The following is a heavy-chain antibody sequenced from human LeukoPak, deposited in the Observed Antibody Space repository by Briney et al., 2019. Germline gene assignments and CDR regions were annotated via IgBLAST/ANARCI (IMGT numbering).Heavy chain of an antibody. V-gene: IGHV3-30*04. D-gene: IGHD5-18*01. CDR3: ATDQVDKEMVHLFDY. CDR1: GFSVSTDA. CDR2: ISYDGNNK. J-gene: IGHJ4*02. Sequence: GGSLRLSCAASGFSVSTDAMHWIRKAPGKGLELVAVISYDGNNKYYADPVKGRFTISRDNSKNTLYLQMNSRRAEETAVYYCATDQVDKEMVHLFDYWGQGTLVSVSS.